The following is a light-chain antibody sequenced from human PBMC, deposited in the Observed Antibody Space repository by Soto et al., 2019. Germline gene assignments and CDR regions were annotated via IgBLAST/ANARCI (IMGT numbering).Light chain of an antibody. J-gene: IGKJ1*01. CDR3: QQRSGWPRT. V-gene: IGKV3D-20*02. CDR2: GPS. Sequence: IVLPQSPGTLPLSPGETAPLPCRATETLGPHSIAWYQQKPGQAPRLIIYGPSSRETGIPDRFSGSGSGTDFTLTISSLEPEDFAVYSCQQRSGWPRTFGQGTKVDI. CDR1: ETLGPHS.